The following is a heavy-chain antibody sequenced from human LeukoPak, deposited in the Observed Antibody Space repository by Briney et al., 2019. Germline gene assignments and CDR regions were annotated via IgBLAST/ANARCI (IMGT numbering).Heavy chain of an antibody. J-gene: IGHJ5*02. V-gene: IGHV3-48*03. CDR2: ISSSGSTI. Sequence: GESLRLSCAASGFTFSSYEMNWVRQAPGKGLEWVSYISSSGSTIYYADSVKGRFTISRDNAKNSLYLQMNSLRAEDTAVYYCARDALWFGSPGWFDPWGQGTLVTVSS. CDR1: GFTFSSYE. CDR3: ARDALWFGSPGWFDP. D-gene: IGHD3-10*01.